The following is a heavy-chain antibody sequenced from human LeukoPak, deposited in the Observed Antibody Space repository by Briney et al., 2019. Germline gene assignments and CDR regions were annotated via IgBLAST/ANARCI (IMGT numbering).Heavy chain of an antibody. CDR1: GXTFDSYA. CDR2: ISGSGDRT. J-gene: IGHJ4*02. V-gene: IGHV3-23*01. D-gene: IGHD6-13*01. Sequence: PGGSLRLSCVASGXTFDSYAMSWVRQAPGKGLEWVSSISGSGDRTYYTDSVKGRFTISRDNSRNTVYLQMNSLRVEDTAIYYCAKGLSSSTWADFDYWGQGALVTVSS. CDR3: AKGLSSSTWADFDY.